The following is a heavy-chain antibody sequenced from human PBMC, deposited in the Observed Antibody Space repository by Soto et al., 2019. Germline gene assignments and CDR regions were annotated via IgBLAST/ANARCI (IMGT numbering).Heavy chain of an antibody. D-gene: IGHD2-15*01. CDR1: GGSISSSSYY. CDR2: IYYSGST. CDR3: ASITRVVVAATRSGYYYGMDV. V-gene: IGHV4-39*01. J-gene: IGHJ6*02. Sequence: SETLSLTCTVSGGSISSSSYYWGWIRQPPGKGLEWIGSIYYSGSTYYNPSLKSRVTISVDTSKNQFSLKLSSVTAADTAVYYCASITRVVVAATRSGYYYGMDVWGQGTTVTVSS.